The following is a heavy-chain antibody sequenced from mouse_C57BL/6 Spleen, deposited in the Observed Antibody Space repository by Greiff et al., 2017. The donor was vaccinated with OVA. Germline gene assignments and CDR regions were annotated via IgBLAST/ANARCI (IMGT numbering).Heavy chain of an antibody. CDR2: INPNNGGT. CDR3: ARGGDGCYGENAMDY. Sequence: EVQLQQSGPELVKPGASVKIPCKASGYTFTDYNMDWVKQSHGKSLEWIGDINPNNGGTIYNQKFKGKATLTVDKSSSTAYMELRSLTSDDTAVYYCARGGDGCYGENAMDYWGQGTSVTVSS. D-gene: IGHD2-3*01. J-gene: IGHJ4*01. CDR1: GYTFTDYN. V-gene: IGHV1-18*01.